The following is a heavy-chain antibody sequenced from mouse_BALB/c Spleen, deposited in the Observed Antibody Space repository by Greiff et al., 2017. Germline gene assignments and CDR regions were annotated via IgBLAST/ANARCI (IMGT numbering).Heavy chain of an antibody. D-gene: IGHD1-1*01. CDR1: GYTFTSYV. CDR3: ARVGFRYGSSSFDY. Sequence: VQLKESGPELVKPGASVKMSCKASGYTFTSYVMHWVKQKPGQGLEWIGYINPYNDGTKYNEKFKGKATLTSDKSSSTAYMELSSLTSEDSAVYYCARVGFRYGSSSFDYWGQGTTLTVSS. V-gene: IGHV1-14*01. CDR2: INPYNDGT. J-gene: IGHJ2*01.